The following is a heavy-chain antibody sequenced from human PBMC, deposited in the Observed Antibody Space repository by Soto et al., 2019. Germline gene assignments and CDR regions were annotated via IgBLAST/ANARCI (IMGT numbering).Heavy chain of an antibody. J-gene: IGHJ6*03. CDR1: GFTFITYG. D-gene: IGHD5-12*01. V-gene: IGHV3-30*18. Sequence: QVQLVESGGGVVQPGRSLRLSCAASGFTFITYGMHWVRQAPGKGLEWVAVISYDGSNKYYADSVKGRFTISRDNSKNTLYLQTNSLRAEDTAVYYCTKEVGQYSGYDLGAYYYYMDVWGKGTTVTVSS. CDR3: TKEVGQYSGYDLGAYYYYMDV. CDR2: ISYDGSNK.